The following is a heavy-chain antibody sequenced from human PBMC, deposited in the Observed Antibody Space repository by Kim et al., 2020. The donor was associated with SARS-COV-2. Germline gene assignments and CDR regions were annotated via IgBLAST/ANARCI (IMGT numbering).Heavy chain of an antibody. D-gene: IGHD3-16*01. V-gene: IGHV6-1*01. CDR1: GDSVSGNSGA. CDR2: TYYSSKWYT. CDR3: ARGWVRFFFDY. Sequence: SQTLSLTCAISGDSVSGNSGAWNWIRQSPSRGLEWLGRTYYSSKWYTDYAVSVKSRITITPDTSKNQLSLQLHSVTSEDTAVYYCARGWVRFFFDYWGQG. J-gene: IGHJ4*02.